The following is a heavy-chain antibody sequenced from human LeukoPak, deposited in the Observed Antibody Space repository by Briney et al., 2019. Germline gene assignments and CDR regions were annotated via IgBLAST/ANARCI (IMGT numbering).Heavy chain of an antibody. CDR2: IIPIFGTA. V-gene: IGHV1-69*05. J-gene: IGHJ6*03. D-gene: IGHD3-10*01. Sequence: SVKVSSKASGGTFSSYAISWVRQAPGLGREWRGGIIPIFGTAHYAQKLQGRVTITTDESTSAAYMELSSLRSEDTAVYSCLTVNGFGELYGYYYYLDVWGKGTTVTVSS. CDR1: GGTFSSYA. CDR3: LTVNGFGELYGYYYYLDV.